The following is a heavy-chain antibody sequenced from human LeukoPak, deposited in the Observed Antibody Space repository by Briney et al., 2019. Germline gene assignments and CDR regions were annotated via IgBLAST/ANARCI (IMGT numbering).Heavy chain of an antibody. CDR3: ARDMVIGYYGSGSYYNPPNYYYGMDV. D-gene: IGHD3-10*01. J-gene: IGHJ6*02. CDR2: ISSSSSYI. CDR1: GFTFSSYS. Sequence: GSLRLSSAASGFTFSSYSMNWVRQAPGKGLEWVSSISSSSSYIYYADSVKGRFTISRDNAKNSLYLQMNSLRAEDTAVYYCARDMVIGYYGSGSYYNPPNYYYGMDVWGQGTTVTVSS. V-gene: IGHV3-21*01.